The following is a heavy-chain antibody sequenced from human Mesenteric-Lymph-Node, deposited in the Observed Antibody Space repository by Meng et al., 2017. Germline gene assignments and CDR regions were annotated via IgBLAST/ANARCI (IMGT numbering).Heavy chain of an antibody. CDR2: IIPILGIA. D-gene: IGHD6-19*01. CDR3: ARGLVAGDPKLFDY. CDR1: GGTFSSYT. Sequence: SVKVSCKASGGTFSSYTISWVRQAPGQGLEWMGRIIPILGIANYAQKFQGRVTMTRDTSTSTVYMELSSLRSEDTAVYYCARGLVAGDPKLFDYWGQGTLVTVSS. V-gene: IGHV1-69*02. J-gene: IGHJ4*02.